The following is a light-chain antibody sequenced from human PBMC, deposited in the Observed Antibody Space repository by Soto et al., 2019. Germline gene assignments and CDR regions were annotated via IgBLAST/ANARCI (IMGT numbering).Light chain of an antibody. CDR2: GAS. CDR3: QQYSSSPPIT. Sequence: EIVLTQSPGTLSLSPGERATLSCRASHSVSSSYLAWYQQKPGQAPRLLIYGASSRSTGIPDRFSGSGSGTDFTLTISRLEPEDVAVYYCQQYSSSPPITFGQGTRLEIK. J-gene: IGKJ5*01. CDR1: HSVSSSY. V-gene: IGKV3-20*01.